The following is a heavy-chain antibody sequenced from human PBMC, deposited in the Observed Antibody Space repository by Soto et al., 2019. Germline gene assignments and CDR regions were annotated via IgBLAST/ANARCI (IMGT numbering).Heavy chain of an antibody. CDR3: ARDLPLYTGVFDM. Sequence: DSVKGRFTISRDNAKNSLYLQMNSLRAEDTAVYYCARDLPLYTGVFDMWGQGTMVTVSS. J-gene: IGHJ3*02. D-gene: IGHD2-2*02. V-gene: IGHV3-7*01.